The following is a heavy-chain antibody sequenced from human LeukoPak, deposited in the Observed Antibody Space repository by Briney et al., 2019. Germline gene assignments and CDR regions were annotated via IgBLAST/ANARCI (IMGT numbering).Heavy chain of an antibody. J-gene: IGHJ5*02. CDR3: AREARIAAAGPPDWFDP. V-gene: IGHV1-69*13. CDR2: IIPIFGTA. D-gene: IGHD6-13*01. Sequence: SVKVSCKASGGTFSSYAISWVRQAPGQGLEWMGGIIPIFGTANYAQKFQGRVTVTADESTSTAYMELSSLRSEDTAVYYCAREARIAAAGPPDWFDPWGQGTLVTVSS. CDR1: GGTFSSYA.